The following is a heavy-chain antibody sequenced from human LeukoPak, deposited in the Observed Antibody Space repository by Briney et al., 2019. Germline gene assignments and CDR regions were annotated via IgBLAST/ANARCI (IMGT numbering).Heavy chain of an antibody. CDR3: ASWGYYYYYMDV. V-gene: IGHV4-61*02. D-gene: IGHD3-16*01. CDR1: GSSISSGSYY. CDR2: IYTSGST. J-gene: IGHJ6*03. Sequence: SETLSLTCTVSGSSISSGSYYWSWIRQPAGKALEWIGRIYTSGSTNYNPSLKSRVTISVDTSKNQFSLKLSSVTAADTAVYYCASWGYYYYYMDVWGKGTTVTVSS.